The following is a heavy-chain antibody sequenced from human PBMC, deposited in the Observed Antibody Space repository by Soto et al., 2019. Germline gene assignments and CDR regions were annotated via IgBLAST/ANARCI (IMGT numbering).Heavy chain of an antibody. CDR3: ARDPGFYGSGSYYYYYMDV. J-gene: IGHJ6*03. CDR1: GFTFSSYG. Sequence: GGSLRLSCAASGFTFSSYGTHWVRQAPGKGLEWVAFIWYDGSNKYYADSVKGRFTISRDNSKNTLYLQMNSLRAEDTAVYYCARDPGFYGSGSYYYYYMDVWGKGTTVTVSS. D-gene: IGHD3-10*01. CDR2: IWYDGSNK. V-gene: IGHV3-33*01.